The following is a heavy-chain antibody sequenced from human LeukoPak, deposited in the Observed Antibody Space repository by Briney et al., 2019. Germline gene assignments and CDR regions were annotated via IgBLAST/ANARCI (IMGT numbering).Heavy chain of an antibody. D-gene: IGHD3-10*01. CDR3: ARAIWFGEGHDY. J-gene: IGHJ4*02. Sequence: PSQTLSLTCTVSSVSFSSGSYYWRWIRQPAGKGLELIGRIYTSGSTNYNPALKSRVTISIDTSKNQLSLRLSSVTAADTAVYYCARAIWFGEGHDYWGQGTLVTVSS. CDR2: IYTSGST. CDR1: SVSFSSGSYY. V-gene: IGHV4-61*02.